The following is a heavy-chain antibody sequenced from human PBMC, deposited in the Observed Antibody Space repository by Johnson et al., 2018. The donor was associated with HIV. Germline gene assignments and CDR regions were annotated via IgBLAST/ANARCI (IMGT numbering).Heavy chain of an antibody. V-gene: IGHV3-23*04. D-gene: IGHD2-2*01. CDR2: ISGSGSRT. CDR1: GFTLSYYG. J-gene: IGHJ3*02. Sequence: VQLVESGGGVVQPGRSLRLSCAASGFTLSYYGVHWVRQAPGKGLEWVSGISGSGSRTYYADSVKGRLTILRDNSKNMLYLQMNSLRAEDTAVYYCAKGKDIVVVPTADDAFDIWGQGTVVTVSS. CDR3: AKGKDIVVVPTADDAFDI.